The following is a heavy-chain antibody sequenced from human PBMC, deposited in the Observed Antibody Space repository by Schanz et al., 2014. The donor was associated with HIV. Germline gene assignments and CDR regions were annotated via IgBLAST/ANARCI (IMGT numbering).Heavy chain of an antibody. D-gene: IGHD3-10*01. V-gene: IGHV3-66*01. CDR3: ARDESYGGSGSYYNGYGMDV. CDR2: VYIGDST. Sequence: VQLVESGGGVVQPGRSLRLSCAASGFTISSNYMSWVRQAPGKGLEWVSVVYIGDSTFYANSVKGRFTISRDNSKNTLYLQMNSLRAEDTAVYYCARDESYGGSGSYYNGYGMDVWGQGTTVTVSS. J-gene: IGHJ6*02. CDR1: GFTISSNY.